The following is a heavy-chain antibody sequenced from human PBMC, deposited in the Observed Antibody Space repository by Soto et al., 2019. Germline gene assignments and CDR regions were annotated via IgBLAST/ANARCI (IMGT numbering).Heavy chain of an antibody. Sequence: PSETLSLTCTVSGGSISSGGYYWSWIRQHPGKGLEWIGYIYYSGSTYYNPSLKSRVTISVDTSKNQFSLKLSSVTAADTAVYYCARDRYGGNPPIDYWGQGTLVTVSS. CDR3: ARDRYGGNPPIDY. J-gene: IGHJ4*02. D-gene: IGHD2-15*01. CDR1: GGSISSGGYY. CDR2: IYYSGST. V-gene: IGHV4-31*03.